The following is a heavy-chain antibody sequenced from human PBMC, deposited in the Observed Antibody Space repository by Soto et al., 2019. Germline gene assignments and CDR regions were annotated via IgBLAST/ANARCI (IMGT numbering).Heavy chain of an antibody. CDR1: GFTFSSYG. V-gene: IGHV3-33*01. D-gene: IGHD6-19*01. CDR2: IWYDGSNK. Sequence: QVQLVESGGGVVQPGRSLRLSCAASGFTFSSYGMHWVRQAPGKGLEWVAVIWYDGSNKYYADSVKGRFTISRDNSKNTLYLQMTSLRAEDTAVYYCARDQWPEGDNYYYYYGMDVWGQGTTVTVSS. J-gene: IGHJ6*02. CDR3: ARDQWPEGDNYYYYYGMDV.